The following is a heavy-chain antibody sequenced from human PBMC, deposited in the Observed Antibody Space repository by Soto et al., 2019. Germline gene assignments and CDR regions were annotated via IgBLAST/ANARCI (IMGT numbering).Heavy chain of an antibody. D-gene: IGHD2-2*01. CDR1: GYTFTSYG. Sequence: QVQLVQSGAEVKKPGASVKVSCKASGYTFTSYGISWVRQAPGQGLEWMGWISSYNGNTNYAQKVQGRVTMTTDTSASTTFMELRSLGSDDTAVYYCARGPRYCSSSSCFSRVTWFDPWGQGTLVTVSS. CDR3: ARGPRYCSSSSCFSRVTWFDP. V-gene: IGHV1-18*01. CDR2: ISSYNGNT. J-gene: IGHJ5*02.